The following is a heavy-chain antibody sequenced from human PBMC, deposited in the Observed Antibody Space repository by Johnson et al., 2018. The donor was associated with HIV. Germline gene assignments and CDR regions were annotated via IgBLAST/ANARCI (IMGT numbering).Heavy chain of an antibody. CDR1: GFTFSSYG. J-gene: IGHJ3*02. Sequence: QVQLVESGGGVVQPGRSLRLSCAASGFTFSSYGMHWVRQAPDKGLEWVAAISYGGTNKYYIDSVKVRFTISRDNAKNTLYLQMNSLRAEDTAVYYCARDRKWVAARSGDAFDIWGQGTMVTVSS. D-gene: IGHD6-6*01. CDR2: ISYGGTNK. CDR3: ARDRKWVAARSGDAFDI. V-gene: IGHV3-30*03.